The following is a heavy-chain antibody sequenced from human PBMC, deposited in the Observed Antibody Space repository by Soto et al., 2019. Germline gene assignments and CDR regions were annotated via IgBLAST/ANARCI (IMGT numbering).Heavy chain of an antibody. CDR3: ERSDITGTTFSV. Sequence: ASVKVSCKASGYTFTSYAMHWVRQAPGQRLEWMGWINAGNGNTKYSQKFQGRVTITRDTSASTAYMELSSLRSEDTAVYYCERSDITGTTFSVWGQGTLVTVSS. V-gene: IGHV1-3*01. J-gene: IGHJ4*02. D-gene: IGHD1-7*01. CDR2: INAGNGNT. CDR1: GYTFTSYA.